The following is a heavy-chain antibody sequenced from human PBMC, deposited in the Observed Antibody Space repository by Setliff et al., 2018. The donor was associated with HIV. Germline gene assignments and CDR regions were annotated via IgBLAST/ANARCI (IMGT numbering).Heavy chain of an antibody. V-gene: IGHV3-74*01. CDR1: GFSVSSKY. CDR2: IKSDGSVI. CDR3: AADRIVLGDY. J-gene: IGHJ4*02. Sequence: GGSLRLSCAASGFSVSSKYMSWVRQAPGKGLVWVSHIKSDGSVIQYADSVKGRFTISRDNAKNTLYLQMNSLRVEDTAVYYCAADRIVLGDYWGQGTLVTVSS. D-gene: IGHD2-15*01.